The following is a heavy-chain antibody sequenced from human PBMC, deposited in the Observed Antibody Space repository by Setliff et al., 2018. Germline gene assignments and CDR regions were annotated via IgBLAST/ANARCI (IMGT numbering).Heavy chain of an antibody. V-gene: IGHV3-23*01. Sequence: GGSLRLSCAASGFTFDDYVVSWVRQAPGEGLEWVSAICGSGSNTFYADSVTGRFTISRDNYLNTLYLQMNSLRAEDTAVYYCAKNPSRVYATRFDYWGQGTLVTAPQ. J-gene: IGHJ4*02. D-gene: IGHD2-8*01. CDR3: AKNPSRVYATRFDY. CDR2: ICGSGSNT. CDR1: GFTFDDYV.